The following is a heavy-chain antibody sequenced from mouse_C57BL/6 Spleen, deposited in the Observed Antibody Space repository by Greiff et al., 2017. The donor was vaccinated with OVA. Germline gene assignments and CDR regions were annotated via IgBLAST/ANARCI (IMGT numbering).Heavy chain of an antibody. Sequence: VQLQQSGPELVKPGASVKIPCKASGYTFTDYNMDWVKQSHGKSLEWIGDINPNNGGTIYNQKFKGKATLTVDKSSSTAYMEIRSLTSEDTAVYYCARSRDYYGSSLGWYFDVWGTGTTVTVSS. CDR2: INPNNGGT. CDR1: GYTFTDYN. CDR3: ARSRDYYGSSLGWYFDV. V-gene: IGHV1-18*01. D-gene: IGHD1-1*01. J-gene: IGHJ1*03.